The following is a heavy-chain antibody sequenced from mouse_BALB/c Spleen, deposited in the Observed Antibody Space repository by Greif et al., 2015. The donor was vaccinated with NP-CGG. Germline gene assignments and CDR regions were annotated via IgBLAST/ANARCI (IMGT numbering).Heavy chain of an antibody. CDR2: IWSGGST. D-gene: IGHD3-1*01. Sequence: VQGVESGPGLVQPSQSLSITCTVSGFSLTSYGVHWVRQSPGKGLEWLGVIWSGGSTDYNAAFMSRLSITKDNSKSQVFFKMNSLQADDTAIYYCAKKGYEAMDYWGQGTSVTVSS. V-gene: IGHV2-5*01. CDR3: AKKGYEAMDY. CDR1: GFSLTSYG. J-gene: IGHJ4*01.